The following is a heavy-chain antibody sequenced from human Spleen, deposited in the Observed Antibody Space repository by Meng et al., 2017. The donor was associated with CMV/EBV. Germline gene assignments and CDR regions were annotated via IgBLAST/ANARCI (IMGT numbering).Heavy chain of an antibody. V-gene: IGHV1-2*02. D-gene: IGHD2-21*02. J-gene: IGHJ6*02. CDR3: ARDWPRDGVTNQIRYYYYGMDV. Sequence: ASVKVSCKAAGYTFSNYGITWVRQAPGQGLEWMGWINPKSGGTHYAQRFQGRVTLTRDTSIRTTYMELSRLRSDDTAVYYCARDWPRDGVTNQIRYYYYGMDVWGQGTTVTVSS. CDR2: INPKSGGT. CDR1: GYTFSNYG.